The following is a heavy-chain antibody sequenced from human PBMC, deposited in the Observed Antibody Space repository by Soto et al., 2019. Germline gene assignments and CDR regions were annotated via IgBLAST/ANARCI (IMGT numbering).Heavy chain of an antibody. CDR2: ISAYNGNT. J-gene: IGHJ4*02. Sequence: ASVKVSCKASGYTFTSYGISWVRQAPGQGLEWMGWISAYNGNTNYAQKLQGRVTMTTDTSTSTAYMELRSLRSDDTAVYYCARITIFGVVIVPPDYWGQGTLVTVSS. CDR3: ARITIFGVVIVPPDY. D-gene: IGHD3-3*01. V-gene: IGHV1-18*01. CDR1: GYTFTSYG.